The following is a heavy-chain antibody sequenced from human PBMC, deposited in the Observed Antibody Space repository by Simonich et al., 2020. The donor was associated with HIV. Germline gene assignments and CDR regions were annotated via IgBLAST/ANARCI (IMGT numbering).Heavy chain of an antibody. CDR1: GGSFNGYS. D-gene: IGHD5-12*01. V-gene: IGHV4-34*01. Sequence: QVHLKQWGAGLLKPSETLSLTCAVYGGSFNGYSWTWIRQPPGKGLEWIGEINHSGSTDYNPSLKSRVTISVDTSKKQFSLNLSSVTAADTAVFYCARRSGYDLDYWGQGTLVTVSS. CDR2: INHSGST. J-gene: IGHJ4*02. CDR3: ARRSGYDLDY.